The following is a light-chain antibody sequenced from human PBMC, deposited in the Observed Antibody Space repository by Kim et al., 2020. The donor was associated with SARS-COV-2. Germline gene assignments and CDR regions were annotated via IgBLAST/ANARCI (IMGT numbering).Light chain of an antibody. CDR3: QAWDSSTAYV. Sequence: SYELTQPPSVSMSPGQTASITCSGDKLGDKYACWYQQKPGQSPVLVIYQDSKRPSGIPERFSGSNSGNTATLTISGTQAMDEADYYCQAWDSSTAYVLGTGTKVTVL. CDR2: QDS. CDR1: KLGDKY. V-gene: IGLV3-1*01. J-gene: IGLJ1*01.